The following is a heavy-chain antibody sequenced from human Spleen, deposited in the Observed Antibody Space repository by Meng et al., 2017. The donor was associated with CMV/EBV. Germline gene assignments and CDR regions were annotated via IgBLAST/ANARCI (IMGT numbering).Heavy chain of an antibody. V-gene: IGHV1-2*02. J-gene: IGHJ6*02. CDR2: INPNSGGT. CDR1: GYNFTGYY. D-gene: IGHD2-15*01. CDR3: ARVKRYCTGGSCSSTGYYGMDV. Sequence: SVKVSCKASGYNFTGYYMHWVRQAPGQGLEWMGWINPNSGGTNYAQKFQGRVTLTGDTSITTAYMELSRLRSDDMAVYYCARVKRYCTGGSCSSTGYYGMDVWGQGTTVTVSS.